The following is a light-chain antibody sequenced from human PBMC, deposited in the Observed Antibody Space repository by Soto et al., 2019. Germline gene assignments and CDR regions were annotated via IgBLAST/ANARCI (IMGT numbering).Light chain of an antibody. CDR1: QSIGDN. V-gene: IGKV3-11*01. CDR3: QQRSRWPRGT. J-gene: IGKJ2*02. Sequence: EIVLTHSPATLSLSPGERATLSCWASQSIGDNLAWYQQKPGQAPRLLIYAISYRATGIPARFSGSGSGTDVTLTISSLEPDDFAVYYCQQRSRWPRGTFGQGTKVEMK. CDR2: AIS.